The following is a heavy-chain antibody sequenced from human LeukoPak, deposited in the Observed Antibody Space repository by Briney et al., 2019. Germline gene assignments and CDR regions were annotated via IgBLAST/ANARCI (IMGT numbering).Heavy chain of an antibody. CDR2: IYPGDSDT. J-gene: IGHJ4*02. CDR1: GYSFTTYW. Sequence: GESLKISCKGSGYSFTTYWIGWVRQMPGKGLEWMGLIYPGDSDTRYSPSFQGQVTISVDKSISTAYLQWSSLKASDTAMYYCARGYCSTTRCYYFDLWGQGTLVTVSS. D-gene: IGHD2-2*01. V-gene: IGHV5-51*01. CDR3: ARGYCSTTRCYYFDL.